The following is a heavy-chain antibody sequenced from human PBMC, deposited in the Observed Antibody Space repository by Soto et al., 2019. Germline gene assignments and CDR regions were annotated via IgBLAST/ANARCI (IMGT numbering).Heavy chain of an antibody. CDR3: TKEKSVINSGYDAFDI. Sequence: PGWSLRLSCAASGFTVSSYEMDWVRQAPGKGLEWVAYISISGGTIYYGDSVEGRFTISRDNADNSLYLQMNSLRAEDTAVYYCTKEKSVINSGYDAFDIWGRGTVVTVSS. J-gene: IGHJ3*02. D-gene: IGHD5-12*01. CDR2: ISISGGTI. CDR1: GFTVSSYE. V-gene: IGHV3-48*03.